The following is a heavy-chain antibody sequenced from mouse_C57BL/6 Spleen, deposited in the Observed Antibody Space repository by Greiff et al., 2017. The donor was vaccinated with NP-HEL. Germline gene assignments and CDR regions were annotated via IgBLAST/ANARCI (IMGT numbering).Heavy chain of an antibody. J-gene: IGHJ1*03. CDR2: ISYDGSN. CDR3: ARDAGTGTHWYFDV. CDR1: GYSITSGYY. V-gene: IGHV3-6*01. Sequence: VQLKQSGPGLVKPSQSLSLTCSVTGYSITSGYYWNWIRQFPGNKLEWMGYISYDGSNNYNPSLKNRISITRDTSKNQFFLKLNSVTTEDTATYYCARDAGTGTHWYFDVWGTGTTVTVSS. D-gene: IGHD4-1*01.